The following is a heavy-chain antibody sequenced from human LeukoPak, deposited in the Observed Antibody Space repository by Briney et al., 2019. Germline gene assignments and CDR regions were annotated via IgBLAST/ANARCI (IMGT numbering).Heavy chain of an antibody. V-gene: IGHV1-8*01. CDR3: ARGREIVVVPAASLNDF. CDR1: GYTFTSYD. Sequence: ASVKVSCKASGYTFTSYDINWVRQATGQGLEWMGYMNPNTGDTGYAQKFQGRVTLTRVTSISTAYMELSSLGSEDTAVYYCARGREIVVVPAASLNDFWGQGTLVTVSS. CDR2: MNPNTGDT. J-gene: IGHJ4*02. D-gene: IGHD2-2*01.